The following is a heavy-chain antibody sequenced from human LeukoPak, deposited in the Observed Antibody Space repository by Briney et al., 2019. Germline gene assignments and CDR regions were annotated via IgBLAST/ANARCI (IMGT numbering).Heavy chain of an antibody. D-gene: IGHD3-10*01. CDR2: IWYDGSNK. CDR1: GFTFSSYG. V-gene: IGHV3-33*01. CDR3: ARGRRRYYGSGSYQYYFDY. Sequence: PGGSLRLACAASGFTFSSYGMHWVRQAPGKGLEWVAVIWYDGSNKYYADSVKGRFTISRDNSKNTLYLQMNSLRAEDTAVYYCARGRRRYYGSGSYQYYFDYWGQGTLVTVSS. J-gene: IGHJ4*02.